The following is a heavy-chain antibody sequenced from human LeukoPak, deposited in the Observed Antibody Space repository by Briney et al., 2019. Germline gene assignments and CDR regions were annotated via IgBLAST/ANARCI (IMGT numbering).Heavy chain of an antibody. CDR2: IWYDGSNK. CDR3: ARDSSGLDY. V-gene: IGHV3-33*01. D-gene: IGHD6-19*01. J-gene: IGHJ4*02. Sequence: GGSLRLSCAASGFTFSSYGMHWVRQAPGKGLEWVAVIWYDGSNKYYAGSVKCRFTISRDNSKNTLYLQMNSLRAEDTAVYYCARDSSGLDYWGQGTLVTVSS. CDR1: GFTFSSYG.